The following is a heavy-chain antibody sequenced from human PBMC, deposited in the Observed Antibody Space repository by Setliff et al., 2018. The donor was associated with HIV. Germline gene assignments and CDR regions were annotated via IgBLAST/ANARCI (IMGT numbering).Heavy chain of an antibody. D-gene: IGHD6-19*01. CDR2: IYYSGSA. CDR1: GGSISSGDYF. V-gene: IGHV4-30-4*08. Sequence: SETLSLTCTVSGGSISSGDYFLSWIRQAPGKGLGWIGCIYYSGSAYYNPSLQSRVTISVDTSKNKVSLKLNSMTAADTAVYFCVRGPQWLVQKGRVYYFDYWGQGALVTVSS. J-gene: IGHJ4*02. CDR3: VRGPQWLVQKGRVYYFDY.